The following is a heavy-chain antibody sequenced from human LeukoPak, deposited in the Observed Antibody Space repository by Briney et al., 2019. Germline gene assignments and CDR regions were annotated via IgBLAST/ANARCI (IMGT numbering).Heavy chain of an antibody. Sequence: SETLSLTCTVSGGSISSGGYYWSWIRQHPGKGLEWIGYIYYSGSTYYNPSLKSRVTISVDTSKNQFSLKLSSVTAADTAVYYCARGERLGGDSWGQGTLVTVSS. CDR1: GGSISSGGYY. V-gene: IGHV4-31*03. J-gene: IGHJ4*02. CDR2: IYYSGST. D-gene: IGHD1-1*01. CDR3: ARGERLGGDS.